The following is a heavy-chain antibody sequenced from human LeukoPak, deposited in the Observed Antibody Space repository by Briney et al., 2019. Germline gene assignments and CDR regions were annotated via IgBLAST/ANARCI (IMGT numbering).Heavy chain of an antibody. J-gene: IGHJ4*02. CDR3: AKSLSSGWSSYYFGD. CDR1: GFAFSAYC. Sequence: PGGSLRLSCAASGFAFSAYCIHWVRQPPGKGLEWVAVISYDARNMYYADSVKGRFTISRDNSKNTLYLQMNSLRPEDTAVYYCAKSLSSGWSSYYFGDWGQGTLVTVSS. V-gene: IGHV3-30*18. D-gene: IGHD6-19*01. CDR2: ISYDARNM.